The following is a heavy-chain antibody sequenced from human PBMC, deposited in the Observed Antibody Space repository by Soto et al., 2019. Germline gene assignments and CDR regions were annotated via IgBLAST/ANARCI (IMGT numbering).Heavy chain of an antibody. CDR3: ARGAYSGYLNWFDP. J-gene: IGHJ5*02. V-gene: IGHV3-48*03. Sequence: GGSLSLSCAASGFTFSSYEMNWVRQAPGKGLEWVSYISSSGSTIYYADSVKGRFTISRDNAKNSLYLQMNSLRAEDTAVYYCARGAYSGYLNWFDPWGQGTLVTVSS. D-gene: IGHD5-12*01. CDR1: GFTFSSYE. CDR2: ISSSGSTI.